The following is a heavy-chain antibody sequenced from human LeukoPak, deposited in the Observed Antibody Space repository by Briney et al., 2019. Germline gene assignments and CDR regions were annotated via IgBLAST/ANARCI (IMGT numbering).Heavy chain of an antibody. CDR1: GGTFSSYA. Sequence: PLASVKVSCKASGGTFSSYAISWVRQAPGQGLEWVGGIIPIFGTANYAQKFQGRVTITTDESTSTAYMELSSLRSEDTAVYYCARGISSGPPWLRFDYWGQGTLVTVSS. CDR3: ARGISSGPPWLRFDY. V-gene: IGHV1-69*05. J-gene: IGHJ4*02. D-gene: IGHD5-12*01. CDR2: IIPIFGTA.